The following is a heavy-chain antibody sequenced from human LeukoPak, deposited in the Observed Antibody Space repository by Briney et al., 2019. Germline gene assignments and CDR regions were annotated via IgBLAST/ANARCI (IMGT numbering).Heavy chain of an antibody. CDR2: INFNRGDT. V-gene: IGHV1-2*02. Sequence: ASVKVSCKASGYTFTGYYMHWVRQAPGHGLEYMGWINFNRGDTNYAEKFQGRVTMTRDTSIDTVYMDLSSLRSYDTALYYCARDKSNGIGIVYWGQGAPVTVSS. D-gene: IGHD1-26*01. CDR3: ARDKSNGIGIVY. J-gene: IGHJ4*02. CDR1: GYTFTGYY.